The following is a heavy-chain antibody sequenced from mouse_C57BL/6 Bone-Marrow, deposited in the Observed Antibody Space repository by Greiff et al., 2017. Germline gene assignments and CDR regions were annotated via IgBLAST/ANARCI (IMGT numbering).Heavy chain of an antibody. V-gene: IGHV5-6*01. CDR1: GFTFSSYG. CDR3: ARHGGSWFAY. J-gene: IGHJ3*01. D-gene: IGHD1-1*02. CDR2: ISSGGSYT. Sequence: EVKLVESGGDLVKPGGSLKLSCAASGFTFSSYGMSWVRQTPDKRLEWVATISSGGSYTYYPDSVKGRFTISRDNAKNTLYLQMSSLKSEDTAMYYCARHGGSWFAYWGQGNLVTVSA.